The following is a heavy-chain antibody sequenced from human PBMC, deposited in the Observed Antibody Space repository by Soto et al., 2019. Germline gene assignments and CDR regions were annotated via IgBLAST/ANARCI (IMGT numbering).Heavy chain of an antibody. CDR2: INSVSGGT. Sequence: QVQLVQSGAEVKQPGASVRVSCKASGNTHTIYFIHWLRQAPGQGLEWMGWINSVSGGTNYAPRFRGRVSMTRDTSSATAFMDLSGHRSDDTAVYYCARGGSYYAHWGQGTLVTVSS. CDR3: ARGGSYYAH. CDR1: GNTHTIYF. V-gene: IGHV1-2*02. J-gene: IGHJ4*02. D-gene: IGHD3-16*01.